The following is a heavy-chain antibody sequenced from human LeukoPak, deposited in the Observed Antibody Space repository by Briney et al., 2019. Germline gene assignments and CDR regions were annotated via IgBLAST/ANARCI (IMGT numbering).Heavy chain of an antibody. Sequence: GGSLRLSCAASGFTFSSYAMSWVRQAPGKGLEWVSAISGSGGSTYYADSVKGRFTISRDNSKNTPYLQMNSLRAEDTAVYYCAKDHAYCSSTSCYVDYFDYWGQGTLVTVSS. CDR2: ISGSGGST. J-gene: IGHJ4*02. D-gene: IGHD2-2*01. CDR1: GFTFSSYA. CDR3: AKDHAYCSSTSCYVDYFDY. V-gene: IGHV3-23*01.